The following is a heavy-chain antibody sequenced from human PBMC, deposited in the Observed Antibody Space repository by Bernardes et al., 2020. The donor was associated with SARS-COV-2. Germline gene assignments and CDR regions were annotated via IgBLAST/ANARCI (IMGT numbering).Heavy chain of an antibody. CDR1: GFTFSTYG. D-gene: IGHD3-9*01. J-gene: IGHJ3*01. CDR2: ISYDGSNK. CDR3: ARDVGGTDWRFGFDV. V-gene: IGHV3-30*03. Sequence: GGSLRLSCAASGFTFSTYGMHWVRQAPGKGLEWVAVISYDGSNKYYADSVKGRFTISRDNSKNTLYLQMNSLRAEDTAVYYCARDVGGTDWRFGFDVWGPGTMVHVSS.